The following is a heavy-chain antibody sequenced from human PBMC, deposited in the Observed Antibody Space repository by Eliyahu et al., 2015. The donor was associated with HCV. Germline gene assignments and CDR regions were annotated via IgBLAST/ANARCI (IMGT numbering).Heavy chain of an antibody. J-gene: IGHJ4*02. D-gene: IGHD1-26*01. CDR1: GFIFSDYE. V-gene: IGHV3-48*03. Sequence: EVQLVESGGGLVQPGGSLRLSCAASGFIFSDYEFTWVRQAPGKGLEWLSYISHSGSTIYYADSVRGRFTISRDNAKNSLYLQMNSLRGEDTAVYFCGGKVGATKGYYLDYCGQGTLVTVSS. CDR2: ISHSGSTI. CDR3: GGKVGATKGYYLDY.